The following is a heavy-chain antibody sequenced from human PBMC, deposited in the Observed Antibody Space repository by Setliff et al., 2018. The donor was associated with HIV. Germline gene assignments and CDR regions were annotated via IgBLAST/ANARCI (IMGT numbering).Heavy chain of an antibody. D-gene: IGHD4-17*01. Sequence: LRLSCSASGFTFSSYAMHWVRQAPGKGLEYVSAISSNGGSTYYRESVKGRFTVSRDNSKNTLYLQMNSLRAEDTAVYYCAKDTGYFDYWGQGTLVTVSS. CDR1: GFTFSSYA. V-gene: IGHV3-64*04. CDR3: AKDTGYFDY. J-gene: IGHJ4*02. CDR2: ISSNGGST.